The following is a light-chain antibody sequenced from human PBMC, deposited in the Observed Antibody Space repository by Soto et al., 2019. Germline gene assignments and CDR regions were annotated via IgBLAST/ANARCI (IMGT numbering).Light chain of an antibody. J-gene: IGKJ2*01. CDR1: QSVSTTY. CDR3: QQYGSSPYS. V-gene: IGKV3-20*01. Sequence: EIVLTQSPGTLSLSPGERATLSCRASQSVSTTYLAWYQQKPGQAPTLLIYGASSRATGIPDRFSGSGSGKDFTLTISRLEPEDSAVYYCQQYGSSPYSFGQGTKLEIK. CDR2: GAS.